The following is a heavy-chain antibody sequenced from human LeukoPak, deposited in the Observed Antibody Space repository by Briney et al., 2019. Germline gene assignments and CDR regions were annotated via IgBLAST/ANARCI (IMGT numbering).Heavy chain of an antibody. CDR1: GGSISSYY. J-gene: IGHJ4*02. D-gene: IGHD4-23*01. V-gene: IGHV4-4*07. CDR2: IYSSGST. CDR3: ARVSPGGNSDY. Sequence: SETLSLTCTVSGGSISSYYWSLIRQPAGKGLEWIGRIYSSGSTNYNPSLKSRVTMSVDMSRNQFSLKLSSVTAADTAVYYCARVSPGGNSDYLGQGTLVTVSS.